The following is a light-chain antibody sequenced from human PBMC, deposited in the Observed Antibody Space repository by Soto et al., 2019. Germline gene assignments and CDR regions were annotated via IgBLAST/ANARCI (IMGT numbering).Light chain of an antibody. CDR2: DAS. CDR3: QQRSNWPWT. J-gene: IGKJ1*01. V-gene: IGKV3-11*01. Sequence: EIVLTQSPATLSLSPGERATLSCWASRSVSSYLAWYQHKPGQAPRLLIYDASNRATGIPARFSGSGSGTDFTLTISSLAPEDFAVYYCQQRSNWPWTFGQGTKVDIK. CDR1: RSVSSY.